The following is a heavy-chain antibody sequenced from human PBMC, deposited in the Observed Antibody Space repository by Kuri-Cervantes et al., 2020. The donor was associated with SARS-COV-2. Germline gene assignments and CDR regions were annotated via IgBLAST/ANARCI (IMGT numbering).Heavy chain of an antibody. J-gene: IGHJ6*02. D-gene: IGHD2-2*02. V-gene: IGHV3-13*05. CDR1: GFTFSSYD. CDR2: IGTAGDP. CDR3: AKDIVVVSDGIAHYYYYYGMDV. Sequence: LSLTCAASGFTFSSYDMHWVRQATGKGLEWVSAIGTAGDPYYPGSVKGRFTISRDNSKNTLYLQMNSLRAEDTAVYYCAKDIVVVSDGIAHYYYYYGMDVWGQGTTVTVSS.